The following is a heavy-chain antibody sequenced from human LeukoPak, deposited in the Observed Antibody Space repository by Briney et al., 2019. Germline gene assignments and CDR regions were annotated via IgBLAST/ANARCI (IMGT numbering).Heavy chain of an antibody. D-gene: IGHD2-21*02. CDR3: ARAYCGGDCYSGPHFDY. V-gene: IGHV1-46*01. J-gene: IGHJ4*02. CDR1: GGTFSSYA. Sequence: ASVKVSCKASGGTFSSYAISWVRQAPGQGLEWMGIINPSGGSTSYAQKFQGRVTMTRDTSTSTVYMELSSLRSEDTAVYYCARAYCGGDCYSGPHFDYWGQGTLVTVPS. CDR2: INPSGGST.